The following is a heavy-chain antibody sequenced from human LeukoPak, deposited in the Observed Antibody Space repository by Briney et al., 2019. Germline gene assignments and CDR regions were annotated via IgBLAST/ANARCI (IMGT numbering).Heavy chain of an antibody. J-gene: IGHJ4*02. CDR2: IYYSGST. CDR3: ARLNPLLSFDY. Sequence: PSETLSLTCTVSGGSISSYYWSWIRQPPGKGLEWIGYIYYSGSTNYNPSLKSRVTISVDTSKNQFSLKLSSVTAADTAVYYCARLNPLLSFDYWGQGALVTVSS. V-gene: IGHV4-59*08. D-gene: IGHD2/OR15-2a*01. CDR1: GGSISSYY.